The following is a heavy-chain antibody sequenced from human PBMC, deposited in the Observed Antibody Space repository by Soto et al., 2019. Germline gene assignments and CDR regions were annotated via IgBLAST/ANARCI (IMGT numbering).Heavy chain of an antibody. V-gene: IGHV3-30*18. CDR2: ISYDGSNK. CDR3: AKRAPRDYGDYGMDV. J-gene: IGHJ6*02. Sequence: GGSLRLSCAASGFTFSSYGMHWVRQAPGKGLEWVAVISYDGSNKYYADSVKGRFTISRDNSKNTLYLQMNSLRAEDTAVYYCAKRAPRDYGDYGMDVWGQGTTVTVSS. CDR1: GFTFSSYG. D-gene: IGHD4-17*01.